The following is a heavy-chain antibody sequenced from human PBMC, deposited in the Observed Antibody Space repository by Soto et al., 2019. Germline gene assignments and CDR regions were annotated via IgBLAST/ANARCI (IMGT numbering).Heavy chain of an antibody. V-gene: IGHV3-48*01. D-gene: IGHD2-2*01. J-gene: IGHJ6*03. CDR2: VSGSSSNI. CDR1: GFTFSNYA. Sequence: GGSLRLSCAASGFTFSNYAMSWVRQAPGKGLEWVSDVSGSSSNIYYADSVKGRFTISRDNAKNSLYLQMDSLRAEDTAVYYATRSAYMDVWGTGTTVTVSS. CDR3: TRSAYMDV.